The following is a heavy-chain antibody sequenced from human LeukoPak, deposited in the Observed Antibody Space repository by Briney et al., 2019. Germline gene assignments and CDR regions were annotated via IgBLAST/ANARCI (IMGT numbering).Heavy chain of an antibody. V-gene: IGHV1-8*02. CDR3: ARAFYYGSGRSRYFDY. CDR2: MNPNSGNT. Sequence: VASVKVSCKASGYTFTSYDINWVRQATGQGLEWMGWMNPNSGNTGYAQKFQGRVTMTTDTSTSTAYMELRSLRSDDTAVYYCARAFYYGSGRSRYFDYWGQGTLVTVSS. CDR1: GYTFTSYD. D-gene: IGHD3-10*01. J-gene: IGHJ4*02.